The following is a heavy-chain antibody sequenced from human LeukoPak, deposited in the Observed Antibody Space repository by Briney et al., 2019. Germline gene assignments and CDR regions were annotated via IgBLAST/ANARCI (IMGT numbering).Heavy chain of an antibody. CDR2: INSDGSST. CDR1: GFSFSSYW. D-gene: IGHD3-22*01. J-gene: IGHJ3*02. Sequence: GGSLRLSCAASGFSFSSYWMHWVRQGPGKGLVWVSRINSDGSSTSYADSVRGRFTISRDNAKNTLYLQMNSLRAEDTAVYYCARDSYYYDSRGYYSDAFDIWGQGTMVTVSS. V-gene: IGHV3-74*01. CDR3: ARDSYYYDSRGYYSDAFDI.